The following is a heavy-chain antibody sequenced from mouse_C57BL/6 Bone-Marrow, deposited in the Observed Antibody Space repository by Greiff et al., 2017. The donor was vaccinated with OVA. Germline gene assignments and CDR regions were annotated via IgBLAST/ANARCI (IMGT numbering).Heavy chain of an antibody. CDR2: IYPRSGNT. CDR3: ARYCYYYGDY. Sequence: QVHVKQSGAELARPGASVKLSCKASGYTFTSYGISWVKQRTGQGLEWIGEIYPRSGNTYYNEKFKGKATLTADKSSSTAYMELRSLTSEDSAVYFCARYCYYYGDYWGQGTTLTVSS. V-gene: IGHV1-81*01. J-gene: IGHJ2*01. CDR1: GYTFTSYG.